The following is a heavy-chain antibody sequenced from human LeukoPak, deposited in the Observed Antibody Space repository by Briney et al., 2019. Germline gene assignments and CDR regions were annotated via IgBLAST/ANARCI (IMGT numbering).Heavy chain of an antibody. Sequence: PSETLSLTCTVSGGSISSYYWSWIRQPPGKGLEWIGYIYYSGSTNYNPSLKSRVTISVDTSKNQFSLKLTSVTAADTAVYYCARSQGSSWYNFDYWGQGTLVTVSS. CDR1: GGSISSYY. J-gene: IGHJ4*02. V-gene: IGHV4-59*08. CDR2: IYYSGST. D-gene: IGHD6-13*01. CDR3: ARSQGSSWYNFDY.